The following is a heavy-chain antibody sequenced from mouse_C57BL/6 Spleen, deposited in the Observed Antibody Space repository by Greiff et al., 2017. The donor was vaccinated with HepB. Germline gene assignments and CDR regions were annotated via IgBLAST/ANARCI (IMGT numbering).Heavy chain of an antibody. CDR1: GYTFTSYW. J-gene: IGHJ2*01. CDR2: IYPGSGST. V-gene: IGHV1-55*01. Sequence: VQLQQSGAELVKPGASVKMSCKASGYTFTSYWITWVKQRPGQGLEWIGDIYPGSGSTNYNEKFKSKATLTVDTSSSTAYMQLSSLTSEDSAVYYCALDSSGAGLYYFDYWGQGTTLTVSS. D-gene: IGHD3-2*02. CDR3: ALDSSGAGLYYFDY.